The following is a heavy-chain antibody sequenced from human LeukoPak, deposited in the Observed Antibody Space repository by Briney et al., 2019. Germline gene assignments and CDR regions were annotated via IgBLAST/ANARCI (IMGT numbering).Heavy chain of an antibody. J-gene: IGHJ4*02. CDR1: GSSFTGYY. CDR3: ARGSGSYSGAADY. V-gene: IGHV4-34*01. CDR2: RNHRGSS. Sequence: SETLSLTCSVHGSSFTGYYWSWIRHPPGKGLEWIGERNHRGSSYFNPSFESRVTISLDMSRKQFSLNLTSVTAADTAFYYCARGSGSYSGAADYWGQGTLVTVSS. D-gene: IGHD6-19*01.